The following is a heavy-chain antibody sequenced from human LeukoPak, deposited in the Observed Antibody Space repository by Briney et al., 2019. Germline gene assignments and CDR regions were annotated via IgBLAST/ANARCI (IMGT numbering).Heavy chain of an antibody. CDR3: AKVMGSGWSKTYYYYGMDV. J-gene: IGHJ6*02. CDR1: GFTFDDYA. CDR2: ISWNSGSI. Sequence: GGSLRLSCAASGFTFDDYAMHWVRQAPGKGLEWVSGISWNSGSIGYADSEKGRFTISRDNAKNSLYLQMNSLRAEDTALYYCAKVMGSGWSKTYYYYGMDVWGQGTTVTVSS. V-gene: IGHV3-9*01. D-gene: IGHD6-19*01.